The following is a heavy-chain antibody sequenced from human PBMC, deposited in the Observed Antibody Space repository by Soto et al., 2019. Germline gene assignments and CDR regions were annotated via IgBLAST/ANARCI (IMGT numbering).Heavy chain of an antibody. D-gene: IGHD3-10*01. CDR2: IWYDGSNK. Sequence: GGSLRLSCAASGFTFSSYGMHWVRQAPGKGLEWVAVIWYDGSNKYYADSVKGRFTISRDNSKNTLYLQMNSLRAEDTAAYYCARDSFYGSGSYYRPPLYYYYGMDVWGQGTTVTVSS. V-gene: IGHV3-33*01. CDR1: GFTFSSYG. CDR3: ARDSFYGSGSYYRPPLYYYYGMDV. J-gene: IGHJ6*02.